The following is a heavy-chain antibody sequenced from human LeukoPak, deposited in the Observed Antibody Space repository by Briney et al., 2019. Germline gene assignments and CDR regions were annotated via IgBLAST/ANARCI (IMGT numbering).Heavy chain of an antibody. CDR3: ARDYKGWSYRPYNWFDP. V-gene: IGHV1-46*01. J-gene: IGHJ5*02. Sequence: ASVKVSCKASGYTFTSYYMHWVRQAPGQGLEWMGIINPSGGSTSYAQKFQGRVTMTRDTSMSTVYMELSSLRSEDTAVYYCARDYKGWSYRPYNWFDPWGQGTLVTVSS. CDR1: GYTFTSYY. D-gene: IGHD1-26*01. CDR2: INPSGGST.